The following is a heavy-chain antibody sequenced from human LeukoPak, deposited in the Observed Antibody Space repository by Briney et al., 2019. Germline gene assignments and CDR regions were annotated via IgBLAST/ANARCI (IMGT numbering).Heavy chain of an antibody. Sequence: GGSLRLSCAASGFTFSSYAMSWVRQAPGKGLDWVSAISSSGGSTYYADSVKGRFTISRENSKNTLYLQMNSLRAEDTAVYYCAREGMTQDIVVVPAAIPWFDPWGQGTLVTVSS. CDR2: ISSSGGST. V-gene: IGHV3-23*01. J-gene: IGHJ5*02. CDR3: AREGMTQDIVVVPAAIPWFDP. D-gene: IGHD2-2*01. CDR1: GFTFSSYA.